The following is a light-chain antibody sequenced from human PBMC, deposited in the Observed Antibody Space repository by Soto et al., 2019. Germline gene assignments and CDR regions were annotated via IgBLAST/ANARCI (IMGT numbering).Light chain of an antibody. J-gene: IGKJ5*01. CDR2: AAS. Sequence: DIQMTQSPSSVSASVGDRVTISCRASQDISNWLAWYQQKPGEAPKFLIYAASNLQSGVLSKFSVSGSGTDFTLTISSLQPEDFAVYYCQQARRFPITFGQGTRLEIK. CDR3: QQARRFPIT. CDR1: QDISNW. V-gene: IGKV1-12*01.